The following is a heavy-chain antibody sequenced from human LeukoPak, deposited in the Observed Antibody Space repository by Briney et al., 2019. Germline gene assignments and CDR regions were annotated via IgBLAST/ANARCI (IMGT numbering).Heavy chain of an antibody. CDR3: ARAIRDGYNYGFDY. D-gene: IGHD5-24*01. V-gene: IGHV4-31*03. CDR1: GGSISSGGYY. J-gene: IGHJ4*02. CDR2: IYYSGST. Sequence: PSQTLSLTCTVSGGSISSGGYYWSWLRQHPGKGLEWIGYIYYSGSTYYNPSLKSRVTISVDTSKNQFSLKLSSVTAADTAVYYCARAIRDGYNYGFDYWGQGTLVTVSS.